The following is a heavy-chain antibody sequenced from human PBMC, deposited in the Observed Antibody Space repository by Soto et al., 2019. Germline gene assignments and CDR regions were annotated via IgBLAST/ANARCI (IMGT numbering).Heavy chain of an antibody. V-gene: IGHV3-48*01. D-gene: IGHD2-15*01. CDR1: GFTFRIYS. CDR2: IMPGSSHI. J-gene: IGHJ3*02. CDR3: ARDRLKWTYAFDI. Sequence: SGGSLRLSCSAPGFTFRIYSMKWGRPAPGKGLEWVSYIMPGSSHIFYADSVKGRFTISRDNAKNSLYLQMNSLRAEDTAVYYCARDRLKWTYAFDIWGQGTMVTVS.